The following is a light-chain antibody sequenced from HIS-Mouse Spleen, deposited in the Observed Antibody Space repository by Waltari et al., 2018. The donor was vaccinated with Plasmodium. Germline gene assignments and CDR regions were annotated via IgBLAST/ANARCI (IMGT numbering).Light chain of an antibody. V-gene: IGKV1-33*01. CDR3: QQYDNLPLT. CDR2: DAS. J-gene: IGKJ4*01. CDR1: QDISNY. Sequence: DIQMTQSPSSLSASVGDRVTITCQASQDISNYLNCYQQKPGKAPNFLIYDASNLETGVPSRFSGSGSGTDFTFTISSLQQEDIATYYCQQYDNLPLTFGGGTKVEIK.